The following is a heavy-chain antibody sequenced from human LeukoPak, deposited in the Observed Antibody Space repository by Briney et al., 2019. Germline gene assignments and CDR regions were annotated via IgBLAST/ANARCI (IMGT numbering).Heavy chain of an antibody. D-gene: IGHD4-23*01. CDR3: ARDYLRWQVDY. Sequence: PGRSLRLSCAASGFTFSSYGMHWVRQAPGKGLEWVAVISYDGSNKYYADSVKGRFTISRDNSKNTLYLQMNSLRAEDTAVYYCARDYLRWQVDYWGQGTLVTVSS. CDR1: GFTFSSYG. V-gene: IGHV3-30*03. CDR2: ISYDGSNK. J-gene: IGHJ4*02.